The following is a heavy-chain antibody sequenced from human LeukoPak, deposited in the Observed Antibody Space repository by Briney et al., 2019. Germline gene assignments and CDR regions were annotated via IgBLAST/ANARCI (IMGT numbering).Heavy chain of an antibody. J-gene: IGHJ4*02. CDR3: ARRRTGYRSSWPFDY. D-gene: IGHD6-13*01. CDR2: INHSGST. V-gene: IGHV4-34*01. Sequence: PSETLSLTCAVYGGSFSGYYWSWSRQPPGKGLEWIGEINHSGSTNYNPSLKSRVTISVDTSKNQFSLKLSSVTAADTAVYYCARRRTGYRSSWPFDYWGQGTLVTVSS. CDR1: GGSFSGYY.